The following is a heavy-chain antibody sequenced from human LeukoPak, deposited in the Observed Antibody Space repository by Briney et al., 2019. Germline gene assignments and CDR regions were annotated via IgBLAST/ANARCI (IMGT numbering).Heavy chain of an antibody. J-gene: IGHJ4*02. Sequence: PGESLRLSCAASGFTVSSSYMYWVRQAPGKGLEWVSFFYRGDSTYYAESVRGRFTISRDNSKNTLYLLMNSLIPEDTAVYYCAREVVPSPSYFDSWGQGTLVTVSS. CDR3: AREVVPSPSYFDS. V-gene: IGHV3-53*01. CDR2: FYRGDST. D-gene: IGHD2-15*01. CDR1: GFTVSSSY.